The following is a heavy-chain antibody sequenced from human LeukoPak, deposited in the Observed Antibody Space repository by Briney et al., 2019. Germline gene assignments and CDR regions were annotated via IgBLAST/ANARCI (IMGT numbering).Heavy chain of an antibody. J-gene: IGHJ4*02. CDR1: GLTVSDNY. Sequence: GGSLRLSCAASGLTVSDNYMTWVRQAPGKGLEWVSVIYAGGSTFYADSVKGRFTISRDNSKNTVYLQMNSLRAEDTAAYYCARDRSYDSSGYPFDFWGQGTLVTVSS. CDR2: IYAGGST. D-gene: IGHD3-22*01. V-gene: IGHV3-66*02. CDR3: ARDRSYDSSGYPFDF.